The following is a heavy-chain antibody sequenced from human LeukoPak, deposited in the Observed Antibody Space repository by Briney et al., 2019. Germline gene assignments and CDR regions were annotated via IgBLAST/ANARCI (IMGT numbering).Heavy chain of an antibody. J-gene: IGHJ4*02. CDR3: ARDSSLYYFDY. V-gene: IGHV4-61*08. CDR2: IYYSGST. CDR1: GGSISSGDYY. Sequence: SETLSLTCTVSGGSISSGDYYWSWIRQPPGKGLEWIGYIYYSGSTNYNPSLKSRVTISVDTSKNQFSLKLSSVTAADTAVYYCARDSSLYYFDYWGQGTLVTVSS.